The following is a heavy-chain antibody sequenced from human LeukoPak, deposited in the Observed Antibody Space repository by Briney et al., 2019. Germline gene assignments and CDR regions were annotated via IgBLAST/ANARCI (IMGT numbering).Heavy chain of an antibody. CDR2: INPSGGST. J-gene: IGHJ4*02. Sequence: ASVKVSCKASGYTFTSYYMHWVRQAPGQGLEWMGIINPSGGSTSYAQKFQGRVTMTRDTSTSTVYMELSGLRSEDTAVYYCARARDYYDSSGYPLGTPFDYWGQGTLVTVSS. D-gene: IGHD3-22*01. CDR3: ARARDYYDSSGYPLGTPFDY. CDR1: GYTFTSYY. V-gene: IGHV1-46*01.